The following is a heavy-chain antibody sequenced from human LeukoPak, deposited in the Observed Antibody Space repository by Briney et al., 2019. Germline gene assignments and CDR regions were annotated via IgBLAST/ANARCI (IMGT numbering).Heavy chain of an antibody. CDR1: GGSVSSGRYY. Sequence: SETLSLTCTVSGGSVSSGRYYWSWIRQPPGKGLEWIGYIYYSGSTNYNPSLKSRVTISVDASKNQFSLKLSSVTAADTAVYYCARVESSGWYDRYYYYYGMDVWGQGTTVTVSS. J-gene: IGHJ6*02. D-gene: IGHD6-19*01. CDR2: IYYSGST. V-gene: IGHV4-61*01. CDR3: ARVESSGWYDRYYYYYGMDV.